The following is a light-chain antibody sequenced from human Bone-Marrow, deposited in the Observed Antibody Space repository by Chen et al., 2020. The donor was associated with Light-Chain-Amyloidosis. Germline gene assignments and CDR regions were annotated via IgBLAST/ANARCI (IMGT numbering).Light chain of an antibody. J-gene: IGLJ2*01. CDR3: QSADSSGTYEVI. CDR1: DLPTKY. V-gene: IGLV3-25*03. CDR2: RDT. Sequence: SYELTQPPSVSVSPGQTARITCSGDDLPTKYAYWYQQKPGQAPVLVIHRDTERPSGISERFPGSSSGTTATGTISGVQAEDEADYHCQSADSSGTYEVIFGGGTKLTVL.